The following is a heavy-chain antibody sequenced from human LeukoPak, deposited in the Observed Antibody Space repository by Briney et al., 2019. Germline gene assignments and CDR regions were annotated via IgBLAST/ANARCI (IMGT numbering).Heavy chain of an antibody. D-gene: IGHD3-3*01. CDR2: INTDGSST. Sequence: GGSLRLSCAAPGFTFSDYWMHWVRQAPGKGLVWVSRINTDGSSTNYADSVKGRFTISRDNAKNTLYLQMNSLRAEDTAVYYCALILRISDFDYWGQGSLVTVFS. CDR3: ALILRISDFDY. V-gene: IGHV3-74*01. J-gene: IGHJ4*02. CDR1: GFTFSDYW.